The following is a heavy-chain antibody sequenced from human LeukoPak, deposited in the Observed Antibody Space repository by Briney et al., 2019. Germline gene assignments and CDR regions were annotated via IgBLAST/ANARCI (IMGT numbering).Heavy chain of an antibody. V-gene: IGHV4-34*01. CDR2: INHSAST. J-gene: IGHJ3*02. Sequence: SETLSLTCAVYGGSFSGYYWSWIRQPPGQGLEWIGEINHSASTNYNPSLKSRVTISVDTSKNQFSLKLNSVTAADTAVYYCARGAPKEIQLWLRLRGVAFDIWGQGTMVTVSS. CDR1: GGSFSGYY. CDR3: ARGAPKEIQLWLRLRGVAFDI. D-gene: IGHD5-18*01.